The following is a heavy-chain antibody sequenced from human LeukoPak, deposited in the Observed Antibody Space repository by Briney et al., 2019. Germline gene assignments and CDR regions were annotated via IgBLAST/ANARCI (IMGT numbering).Heavy chain of an antibody. D-gene: IGHD6-19*01. CDR1: GYTFTGHY. V-gene: IGHV1-2*07. CDR2: IYPSSGDI. Sequence: ASVKVSCKASGYTFTGHYMHWGRQAPGQGLEWMGWIYPSSGDIDYSHIFEGRVTMTRDTSISTAYMELSRLRSDDTAVYYCARAAIAVAGDYNYHYMDVWGKGTTVTVSS. CDR3: ARAAIAVAGDYNYHYMDV. J-gene: IGHJ6*03.